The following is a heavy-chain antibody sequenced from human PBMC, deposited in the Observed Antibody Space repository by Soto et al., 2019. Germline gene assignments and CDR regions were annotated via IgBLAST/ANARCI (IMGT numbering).Heavy chain of an antibody. CDR1: GYSFSDYH. V-gene: IGHV1-2*04. J-gene: IGHJ6*02. Sequence: ASVNVSCKASGYSFSDYHIHWVRQAPGQGLECLGRINPKSGGTSSAQKFQGWVTMTRDTSISTAYMELTRLRSDDTAVYFCARGHSTDCSNGVCSFFYNHEMDVWGQGTTVTSP. CDR2: INPKSGGT. D-gene: IGHD2-8*01. CDR3: ARGHSTDCSNGVCSFFYNHEMDV.